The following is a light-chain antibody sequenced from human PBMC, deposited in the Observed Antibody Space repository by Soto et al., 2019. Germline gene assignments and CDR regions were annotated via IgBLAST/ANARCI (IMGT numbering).Light chain of an antibody. J-gene: IGKJ4*01. CDR3: HQRSNWPPT. V-gene: IGKV3D-20*02. CDR2: GAS. Sequence: EIVLTHSPGTLSLSPCERATLSYSASQSVSSSYLAWYQQIPGQAPRLRIYGASNRATGIPDRFSDSGSGTDFTLTISSLQPEDFAVYYCHQRSNWPPTFGGGTKVDIK. CDR1: QSVSSSY.